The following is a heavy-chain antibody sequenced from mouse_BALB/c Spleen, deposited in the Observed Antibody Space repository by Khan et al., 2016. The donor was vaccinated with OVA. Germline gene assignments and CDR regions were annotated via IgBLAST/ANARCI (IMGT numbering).Heavy chain of an antibody. V-gene: IGHV2-9*02. CDR1: GFSLTSYG. CDR2: IWAGGST. D-gene: IGHD1-3*01. CDR3: ARLEDI. Sequence: QVQLKESGPGLVAPSQSLSITCTVFGFSLTSYGVHWVRQPPGKGLEWLGVIWAGGSTNYNSALMSRLSISKDNSKSQVFLKMNSLQTADTATYYCARLEDIWGQGTTLTVSS. J-gene: IGHJ2*01.